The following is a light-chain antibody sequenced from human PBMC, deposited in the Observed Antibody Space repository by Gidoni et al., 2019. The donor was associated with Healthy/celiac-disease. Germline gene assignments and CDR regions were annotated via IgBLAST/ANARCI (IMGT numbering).Light chain of an antibody. CDR1: QSISSY. J-gene: IGKJ4*02. Sequence: DIQMTQSPSSLSASVGDRVTITCRASQSISSYLNWYQQKPGKAPKLLIYGASSLQSGVPSRFSGSGSGTDFTLTISSLQPEDVATYYCQQSYSTPRTFGGGTKVEIK. CDR2: GAS. CDR3: QQSYSTPRT. V-gene: IGKV1-39*01.